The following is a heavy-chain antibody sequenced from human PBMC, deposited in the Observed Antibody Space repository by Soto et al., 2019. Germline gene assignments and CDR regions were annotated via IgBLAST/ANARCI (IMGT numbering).Heavy chain of an antibody. Sequence: SESLSLTCTVCSVSIKSYFGSWIRQTPGKGLDWIGSISFSGATYSNPSLKGRAALSVDTSENHLSLTLNSVTSADTAVYFCARDRRDGYTRYFDFSAQGNQVTVYS. V-gene: IGHV4-59*01. CDR2: ISFSGAT. CDR3: ARDRRDGYTRYFDF. CDR1: SVSIKSYF. J-gene: IGHJ4*02. D-gene: IGHD5-12*01.